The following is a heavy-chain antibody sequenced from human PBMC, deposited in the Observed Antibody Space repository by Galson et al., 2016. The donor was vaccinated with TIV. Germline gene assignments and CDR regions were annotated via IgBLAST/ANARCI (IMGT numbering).Heavy chain of an antibody. CDR3: AQLVRKCGMTRCYGDHVDY. D-gene: IGHD2-2*01. V-gene: IGHV1-8*01. CDR1: GHTFTSYD. J-gene: IGHJ4*02. Sequence: SVKVSCKASGHTFTSYDMNWVRQAPGQGLKWMGWMNPNSGNTGYTQKFQGRVTVTRDTSVSPAYMELTNLRSEDTAVYFCAQLVRKCGMTRCYGDHVDYWGQGTLVTVSS. CDR2: MNPNSGNT.